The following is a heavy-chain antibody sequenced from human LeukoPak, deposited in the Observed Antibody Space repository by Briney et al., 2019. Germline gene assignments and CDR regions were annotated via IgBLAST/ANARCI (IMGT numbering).Heavy chain of an antibody. J-gene: IGHJ4*02. D-gene: IGHD2-2*01. CDR1: GCTFTSYD. CDR3: ARESAYCSSTSCPDY. V-gene: IGHV1-8*03. Sequence: ASVKVSCKASGCTFTSYDINWVRQATGQGLEWMGWMNPNSGNTGNAQKFQGGVTITRNTSISTAYMELSSLRSEDTAVYYCARESAYCSSTSCPDYWGQGTLVTVSS. CDR2: MNPNSGNT.